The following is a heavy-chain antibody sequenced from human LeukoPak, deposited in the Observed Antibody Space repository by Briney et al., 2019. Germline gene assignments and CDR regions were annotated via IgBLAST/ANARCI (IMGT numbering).Heavy chain of an antibody. D-gene: IGHD5-24*01. CDR1: GLSVSSNY. Sequence: GGSLRLSCVASGLSVSSNYMSWVRQAPGKGLEWVSAISGSGGSTYYADSVKGRSTISRDNSKNTLYLQMNSLRAEDTAVYYCAKDLAEMATIIDYWGQGTLVTVSS. CDR3: AKDLAEMATIIDY. J-gene: IGHJ4*02. V-gene: IGHV3-23*01. CDR2: ISGSGGST.